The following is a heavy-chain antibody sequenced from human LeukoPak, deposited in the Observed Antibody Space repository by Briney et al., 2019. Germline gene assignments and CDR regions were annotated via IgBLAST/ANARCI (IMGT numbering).Heavy chain of an antibody. Sequence: PSETLSLTCTVSGGSISSSSYYWGWIRQPPGKGLEWIGSIYYSGSTYYNPSLKSRVTISVETSKNEFSLKLRSVTAADTAVYYCARGGGSGMWGQGTLVTVSS. D-gene: IGHD3-10*01. V-gene: IGHV4-39*07. J-gene: IGHJ4*02. CDR3: ARGGGSGM. CDR1: GGSISSSSYY. CDR2: IYYSGST.